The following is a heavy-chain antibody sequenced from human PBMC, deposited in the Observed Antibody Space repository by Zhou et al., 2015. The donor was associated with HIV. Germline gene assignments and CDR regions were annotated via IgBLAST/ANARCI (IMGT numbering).Heavy chain of an antibody. J-gene: IGHJ3*02. V-gene: IGHV1-69*01. D-gene: IGHD5-24*01. CDR3: ARDRGVRDGYNFANDAFDI. CDR2: IIPIFGTA. Sequence: QVQLVQSGAEVKKPGSSVKVSCKASGGTFSSYAISWVRQAPGQGLEWMGGIIPIFGTANYAQKFQGRVTITADESTSTAYMELSSLRSEDTAVYYCARDRGVRDGYNFANDAFDIWGQGTMVTVSS. CDR1: GGTFSSYA.